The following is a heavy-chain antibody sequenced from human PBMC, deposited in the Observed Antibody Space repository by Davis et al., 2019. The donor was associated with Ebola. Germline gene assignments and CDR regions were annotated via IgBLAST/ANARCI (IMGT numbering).Heavy chain of an antibody. CDR3: KRDTMDK. D-gene: IGHD3-3*01. J-gene: IGHJ4*02. Sequence: GGSLRLSCSAPGFDFDPYDMHWVRQAPGKGLEWVSSITWNGGATAYADSVKGRFTISRDNAKSSLYLQMNSLRAEDTAFYYCKRDTMDKWGQGTLVTVSS. CDR1: GFDFDPYD. V-gene: IGHV3-9*01. CDR2: ITWNGGAT.